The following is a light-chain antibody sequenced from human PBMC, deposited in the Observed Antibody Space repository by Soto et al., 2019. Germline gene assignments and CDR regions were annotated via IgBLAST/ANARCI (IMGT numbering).Light chain of an antibody. CDR2: RNN. J-gene: IGLJ3*02. Sequence: QSVLTPPPSASGTPGQRVASACSGSSSNIGSNYVYWYQQLPGTAPKLLIYRNNQRPSGVPDRFSGSKSGTSASLAISGLRSEDEADYYCAAWDDSLKVFGGGTKLTVL. CDR1: SSNIGSNY. V-gene: IGLV1-47*01. CDR3: AAWDDSLKV.